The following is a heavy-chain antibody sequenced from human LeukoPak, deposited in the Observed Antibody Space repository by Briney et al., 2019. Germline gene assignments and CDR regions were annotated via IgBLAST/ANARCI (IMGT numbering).Heavy chain of an antibody. CDR1: GFTFSSYW. CDR2: IKQDGSEK. V-gene: IGHV3-7*01. CDR3: ARADRGYIAVTGTNS. Sequence: AGGSLRLSCAASGFTFSSYWMSWVRQAPGKGLEWVANIKQDGSEKYYVDSVKGRFTISRDNAKNSLYLQMNSLRAEDTAVYYCARADRGYIAVTGTNSWGQGTLVTVSS. D-gene: IGHD6-19*01. J-gene: IGHJ4*02.